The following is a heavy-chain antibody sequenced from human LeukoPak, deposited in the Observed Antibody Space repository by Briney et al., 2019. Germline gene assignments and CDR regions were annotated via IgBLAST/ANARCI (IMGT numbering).Heavy chain of an antibody. CDR3: ARDHYRFSGGSCFDY. V-gene: IGHV3-30*04. J-gene: IGHJ4*02. CDR1: GFTFSSYA. Sequence: PGRSLRLSCAASGFTFSSYAMHWVRQAPGKGLEWVAVISYDGSNKYYADSVKGRFTISRDNSKNTLYLQMNSLRAEDTAVYYCARDHYRFSGGSCFDYWGQGTLVTVSS. D-gene: IGHD2-15*01. CDR2: ISYDGSNK.